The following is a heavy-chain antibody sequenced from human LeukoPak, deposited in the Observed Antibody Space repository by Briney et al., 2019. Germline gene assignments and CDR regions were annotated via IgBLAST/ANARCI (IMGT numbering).Heavy chain of an antibody. D-gene: IGHD3-10*01. Sequence: GGSLRLSCAASGFTFSSYGMHWVRQAPGKGLEWVAFIRYDGSNKYYADSVKGRFTISRDNSKNTLYLQMNSLRAEDTAVYYCANRGGDYYGSSYWGQGTLVTVSS. V-gene: IGHV3-30*02. CDR1: GFTFSSYG. CDR2: IRYDGSNK. CDR3: ANRGGDYYGSSY. J-gene: IGHJ4*02.